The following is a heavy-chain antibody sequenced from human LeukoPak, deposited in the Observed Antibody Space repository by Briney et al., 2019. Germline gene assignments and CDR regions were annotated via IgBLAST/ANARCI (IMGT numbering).Heavy chain of an antibody. CDR3: ARDQYCSGGTCPYGMDV. CDR1: GFSFSDHY. V-gene: IGHV3-72*01. D-gene: IGHD2-15*01. J-gene: IGHJ6*02. Sequence: GGSMRLSSAASGFSFSDHYMDWVRQAPGKGLEWVGRTRNKAHSYTTEYAASVKGRFTISRDDSKNSLYLQMNSLKTEDTAVYYCARDQYCSGGTCPYGMDVWGQGTTVTVSS. CDR2: TRNKAHSYTT.